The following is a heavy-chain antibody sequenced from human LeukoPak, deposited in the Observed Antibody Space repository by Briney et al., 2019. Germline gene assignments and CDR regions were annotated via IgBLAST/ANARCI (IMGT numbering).Heavy chain of an antibody. CDR2: ISNDERNK. D-gene: IGHD5-24*01. J-gene: IGHJ4*02. CDR1: GFNFHNFA. CDR3: ARPSPPGDGYNPCDY. V-gene: IGHV3-30*04. Sequence: GGSLRLSCEASGFNFHNFAMHWVRQAPGKGLEWVAVISNDERNKYYTDSVRGRFTISRDNSKSTVYLQMNSLRPEDTAVYYCARPSPPGDGYNPCDYWGPGALVIVSS.